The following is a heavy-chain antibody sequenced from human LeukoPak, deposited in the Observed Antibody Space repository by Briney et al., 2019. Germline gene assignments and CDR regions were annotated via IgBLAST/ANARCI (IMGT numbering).Heavy chain of an antibody. D-gene: IGHD2-15*01. CDR1: GYTFTSYY. Sequence: GASVKVSFKASGYTFTSYYMHWVRQAPGQGLEWMGIINPSGGSTSYAQKFQGRVTMTRDMSTSTVYMELSSLRSEDTAVYYCASERYCSGGSCYFRWFDPWGQGTLVTVSS. CDR3: ASERYCSGGSCYFRWFDP. CDR2: INPSGGST. V-gene: IGHV1-46*01. J-gene: IGHJ5*02.